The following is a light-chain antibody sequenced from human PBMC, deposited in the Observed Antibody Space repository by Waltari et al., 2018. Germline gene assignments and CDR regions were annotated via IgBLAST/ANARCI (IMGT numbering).Light chain of an antibody. Sequence: QSALTQPASVSGSPGQSITISCTGTSSDIGNFNLVSWYQQPPEKAPKLIIYENIKRPSGVSTRFSGSKSGSTASLTISGLQAEDEADYYCFSYAPGTTWVFGGGTRLTVL. J-gene: IGLJ3*02. CDR2: ENI. V-gene: IGLV2-23*01. CDR3: FSYAPGTTWV. CDR1: SSDIGNFNL.